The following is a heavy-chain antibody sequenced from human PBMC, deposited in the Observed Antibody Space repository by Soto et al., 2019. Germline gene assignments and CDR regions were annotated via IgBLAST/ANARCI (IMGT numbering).Heavy chain of an antibody. CDR1: GASISGGDYY. CDR2: IYYTGNT. Sequence: SETLSLTCTLSGASISGGDYYWTWIRQPPGKGLEWIGSIYYTGNTYYNPSLQSRAFISVDPSDNQFSLKLSSMTAADTAIYYCARATYDSSTYYLDYWGQGTLVTVSS. V-gene: IGHV4-30-4*01. D-gene: IGHD2-2*01. CDR3: ARATYDSSTYYLDY. J-gene: IGHJ4*02.